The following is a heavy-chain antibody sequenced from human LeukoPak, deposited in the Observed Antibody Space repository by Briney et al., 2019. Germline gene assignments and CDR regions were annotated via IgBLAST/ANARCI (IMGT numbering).Heavy chain of an antibody. CDR3: ARTPDYYDSSGLFDY. V-gene: IGHV4-38-2*02. Sequence: SETLSLTCTVSGYSISSGYYWGWIRQPPGKGLEWIGSIYHSGSTYYNPSLKSRVTISVDTSKNQFSLKLSSVTAAGTAVYYCARTPDYYDSSGLFDYWGQGTLVTVSS. CDR1: GYSISSGYY. J-gene: IGHJ4*02. CDR2: IYHSGST. D-gene: IGHD3-22*01.